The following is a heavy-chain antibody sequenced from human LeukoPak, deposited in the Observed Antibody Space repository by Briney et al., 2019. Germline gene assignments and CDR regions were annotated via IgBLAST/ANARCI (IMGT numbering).Heavy chain of an antibody. CDR1: GFTFSEYW. V-gene: IGHV3-74*01. CDR3: AGDYVDTANFYYGLDV. CDR2: ISTEVNTA. J-gene: IGHJ6*02. D-gene: IGHD5-18*01. Sequence: GGSLRLSCTASGFTFSEYWMHWVRQVPGKGLVWVSRISTEVNTASYADSVKGRFIISRDNAKNTLYLQMRSLRAEDTGVYYCAGDYVDTANFYYGLDVWGQGTTVTVAS.